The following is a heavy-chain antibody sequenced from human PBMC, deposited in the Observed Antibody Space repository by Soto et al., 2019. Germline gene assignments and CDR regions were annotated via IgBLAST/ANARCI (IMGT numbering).Heavy chain of an antibody. Sequence: PSETLSLTCAVYGGSFSGYYWNWLRQPPGEGLEWIGSVYYSENTHYNPSLRSRVTISVDTSKNLFSLKLTSVTAADTAVYYCASRHSSPYFDYWGQGTLVTVSS. CDR1: GGSFSGYY. V-gene: IGHV4-34*01. CDR3: ASRHSSPYFDY. CDR2: VYYSENT. D-gene: IGHD6-13*01. J-gene: IGHJ4*02.